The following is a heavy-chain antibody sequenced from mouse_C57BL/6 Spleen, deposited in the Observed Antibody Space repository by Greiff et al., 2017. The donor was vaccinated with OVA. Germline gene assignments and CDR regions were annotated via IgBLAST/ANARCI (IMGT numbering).Heavy chain of an antibody. CDR2: INSDGGST. V-gene: IGHV5-2*01. D-gene: IGHD2-1*01. CDR1: EYEFPSHD. Sequence: DVMLVESGGGLVQPGESLKLSCESNEYEFPSHDMSWVRTTPEKRLELVAAINSDGGSTYYPDTMERRFIISRDNTKKTLYLQMSSLRSEDTALYYCARQDYGNYVEAMDYWGQGTSVTVSS. J-gene: IGHJ4*01. CDR3: ARQDYGNYVEAMDY.